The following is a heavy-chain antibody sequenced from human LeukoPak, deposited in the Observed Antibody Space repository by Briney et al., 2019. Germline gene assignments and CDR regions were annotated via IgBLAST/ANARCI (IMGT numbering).Heavy chain of an antibody. V-gene: IGHV1-69*04. CDR2: IIPILGIA. CDR3: ALRRITIFGVVSGKLDY. D-gene: IGHD3-3*01. J-gene: IGHJ4*02. CDR1: GGTFSSYA. Sequence: GASVKVSCKASGGTFSSYAISWVRQAPGQGLEWMGRIIPILGIANYAQKFQGRVTITADKSTSTAYMELSSLRSEDTAVYYCALRRITIFGVVSGKLDYWGQGTLVTVSS.